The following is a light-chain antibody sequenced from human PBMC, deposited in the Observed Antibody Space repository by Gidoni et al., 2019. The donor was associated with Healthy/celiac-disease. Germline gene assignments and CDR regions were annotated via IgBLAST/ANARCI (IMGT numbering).Light chain of an antibody. J-gene: IGKJ4*01. Sequence: EIVLTQSPATLSLSSGERATLACRASQSVSSYLAWYQQKPGQAPRPLIYDASNRATGIPARFSGSGSGTDFTLTISSLEPEDFEVYYCQQRSNWPLTFGGGTKVEIK. CDR2: DAS. CDR1: QSVSSY. CDR3: QQRSNWPLT. V-gene: IGKV3-11*01.